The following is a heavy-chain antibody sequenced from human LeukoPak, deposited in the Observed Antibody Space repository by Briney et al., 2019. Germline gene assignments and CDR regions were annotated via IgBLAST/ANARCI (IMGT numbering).Heavy chain of an antibody. CDR1: GFTVSSKY. V-gene: IGHV3-66*01. CDR2: VYSGGST. J-gene: IGHJ4*02. Sequence: GGSLRLSCAASGFTVSSKYMSWVRQAPEKGLEWVSVVYSGGSTYYADSVKGRFTISRDNSKNTVDLQMNSLRAEDTAVYYCVRVPNSGYHSFFDYWGQGSLVTVSS. D-gene: IGHD5-12*01. CDR3: VRVPNSGYHSFFDY.